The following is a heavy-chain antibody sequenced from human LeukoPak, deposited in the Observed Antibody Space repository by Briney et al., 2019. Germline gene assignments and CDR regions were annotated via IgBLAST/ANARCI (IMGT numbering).Heavy chain of an antibody. J-gene: IGHJ4*02. D-gene: IGHD3-9*01. V-gene: IGHV4-59*08. CDR1: GGSISSYH. CDR2: IYYSGST. CDR3: ARQQWYYDILTGYYTGGNYFDY. Sequence: SETLSLTCTVSGGSISSYHWSWIRQPPGKGLEWIGYIYYSGSTNYNPSLKSRVTISVDTSKNQFSLKLSSVTAADTAVYYCARQQWYYDILTGYYTGGNYFDYWGQGTLVTVSS.